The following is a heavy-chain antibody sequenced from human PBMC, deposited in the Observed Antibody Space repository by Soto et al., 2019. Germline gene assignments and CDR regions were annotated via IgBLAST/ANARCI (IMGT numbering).Heavy chain of an antibody. J-gene: IGHJ4*02. D-gene: IGHD3-22*01. Sequence: GSLRLSCAASGFTFSSFAMTWVRQAPGEGLEWVSSISSSGGSTYYADSVKGRFTISRDNSKNTLYLQMNSLRAEDTAVYYCAKDLEYYYDSSGYYLSWGQGTLVTVS. V-gene: IGHV3-23*01. CDR2: ISSSGGST. CDR3: AKDLEYYYDSSGYYLS. CDR1: GFTFSSFA.